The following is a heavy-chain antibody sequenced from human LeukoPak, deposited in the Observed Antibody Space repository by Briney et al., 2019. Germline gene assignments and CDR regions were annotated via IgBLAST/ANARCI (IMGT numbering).Heavy chain of an antibody. Sequence: GGSLRLSCAASGFTFSSYWMHWVRQAPGKGLVWVSRINYDGSSTMYADSVKGRFTISRDNSKNTLYLKMNSLRAEDTAVYYCAKEGSNGDFDYWGQGTLVTVSS. J-gene: IGHJ4*02. CDR2: INYDGSST. CDR1: GFTFSSYW. D-gene: IGHD1-26*01. CDR3: AKEGSNGDFDY. V-gene: IGHV3-74*03.